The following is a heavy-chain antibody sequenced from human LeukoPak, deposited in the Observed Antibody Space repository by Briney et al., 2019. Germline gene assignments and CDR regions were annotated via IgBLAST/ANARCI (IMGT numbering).Heavy chain of an antibody. Sequence: SETLSLTCSVSGGSISSYYWSWIRQPAGKGQEWIGRIYTSGSTNYNPSLKSRVTMSVDTSKNQFSLMLSSVTAADTAVYYCARDRGNYDAFDIWGQGTMVTVSS. D-gene: IGHD3-10*01. CDR2: IYTSGST. CDR3: ARDRGNYDAFDI. V-gene: IGHV4-4*07. J-gene: IGHJ3*02. CDR1: GGSISSYY.